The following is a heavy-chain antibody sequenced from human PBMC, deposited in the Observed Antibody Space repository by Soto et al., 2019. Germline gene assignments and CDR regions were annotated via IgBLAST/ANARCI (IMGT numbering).Heavy chain of an antibody. D-gene: IGHD4-17*01. J-gene: IGHJ4*02. CDR1: GFGFDEYG. CDR2: INRHGDST. CDR3: ARDHRWGYEYGDYGDS. V-gene: IGHV3-20*04. Sequence: EVNLVESGGGVVRPGGSLRLSCAASGFGFDEYGMSWVRQGPGKGLEWVSGINRHGDSTGYADSVKGRFTISRDNAKNSLYLQMNGLRAEDTAFYYCARDHRWGYEYGDYGDSWGQGTLVTVSS.